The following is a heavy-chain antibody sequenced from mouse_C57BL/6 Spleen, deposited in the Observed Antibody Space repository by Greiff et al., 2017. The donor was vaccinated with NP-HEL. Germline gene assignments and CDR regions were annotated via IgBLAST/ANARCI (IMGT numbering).Heavy chain of an antibody. D-gene: IGHD1-1*01. CDR2: ISSGSSTI. CDR1: GFTFSDYG. CDR3: DYGSSYNAMDY. V-gene: IGHV5-17*01. J-gene: IGHJ4*01. Sequence: EVMLVESGGGLVKPGGSLKLSCAASGFTFSDYGMHWVRQAPEKGLEWVAYISSGSSTIYYADTVKGRFTISRDNAKNTLFLQMTSLRSEDTAMYYCDYGSSYNAMDYWGQGTSVTVSS.